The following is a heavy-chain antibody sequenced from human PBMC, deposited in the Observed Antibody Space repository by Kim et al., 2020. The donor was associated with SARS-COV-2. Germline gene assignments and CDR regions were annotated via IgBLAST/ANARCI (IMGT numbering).Heavy chain of an antibody. Sequence: GGSLRLSCGGSGFTFGNYAMSWVRQAPGKGLEWVSTISANGGSTYYADPVKGRFTISRDNSRHTLYFQMNSLRAEDTALYYCATNFHYYYSGTYSFGAFDIWGLGTMVIVSS. V-gene: IGHV3-23*01. D-gene: IGHD3-10*01. CDR2: ISANGGST. J-gene: IGHJ3*02. CDR3: ATNFHYYYSGTYSFGAFDI. CDR1: GFTFGNYA.